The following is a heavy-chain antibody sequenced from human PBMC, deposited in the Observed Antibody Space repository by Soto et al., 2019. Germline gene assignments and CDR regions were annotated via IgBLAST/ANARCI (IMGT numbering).Heavy chain of an antibody. J-gene: IGHJ4*02. D-gene: IGHD5-18*01. CDR3: GRALYSYGTDY. V-gene: IGHV3-23*01. CDR2: ISGSGGRR. CDR1: GFTFSSYA. Sequence: HPGGSLRLSCAASGFTFSSYAMSWVRQAPGKGLGWVSAISGSGGRRYCADSVKGRFTISRDNSKNTLYLQMNSLRAEDTAVYYCGRALYSYGTDYWGQGTLVTVSS.